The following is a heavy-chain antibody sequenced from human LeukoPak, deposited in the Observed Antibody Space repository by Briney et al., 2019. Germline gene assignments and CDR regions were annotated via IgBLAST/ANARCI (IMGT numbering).Heavy chain of an antibody. V-gene: IGHV1-18*01. CDR2: ISAYNGNT. CDR3: AREWGTYYYDSSGYYAFDI. J-gene: IGHJ3*02. D-gene: IGHD3-22*01. Sequence: GASVKVSCKASGYTFTSYGISWVRQAPGQGLEWMGWISAYNGNTNYAQKLQGRVIMTTDTSTSTAYMELRSLRSDDTAVYYCAREWGTYYYDSSGYYAFDIWGQGTMVTVSS. CDR1: GYTFTSYG.